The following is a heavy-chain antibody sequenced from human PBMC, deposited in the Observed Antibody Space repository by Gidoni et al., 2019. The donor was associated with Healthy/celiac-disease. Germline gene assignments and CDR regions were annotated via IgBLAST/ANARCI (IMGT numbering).Heavy chain of an antibody. CDR3: ARDQPTGGLRRYYYYYYMDV. V-gene: IGHV3-33*01. J-gene: IGHJ6*03. CDR1: GSPFSSHD. D-gene: IGHD5-12*01. Sequence: QVQLVASGGGVVQPGRSMRLSCAASGSPFSSHDMNWVRQAPGKGLELVAVILYDGSNKYYADSVKGRFTIARDNSKNTLYLQMNSLRAEDTAVYYCARDQPTGGLRRYYYYYYMDVWGKGTTVTVSS. CDR2: ILYDGSNK.